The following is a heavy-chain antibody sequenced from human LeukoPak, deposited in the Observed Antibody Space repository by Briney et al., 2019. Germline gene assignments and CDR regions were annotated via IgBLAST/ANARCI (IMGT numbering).Heavy chain of an antibody. CDR3: AKDIDWYTISGGDY. D-gene: IGHD6-13*01. CDR2: ISSSSSYI. J-gene: IGHJ6*04. Sequence: PGGSLRLSCAASGFTFSSYSMNWVRQAPGKGLEWVSSISSSSSYIYYADSVKGRFTISRDNSKNTLYLQMNSLRAEDTTVYYCAKDIDWYTISGGDYWGKGTTVTISS. CDR1: GFTFSSYS. V-gene: IGHV3-21*01.